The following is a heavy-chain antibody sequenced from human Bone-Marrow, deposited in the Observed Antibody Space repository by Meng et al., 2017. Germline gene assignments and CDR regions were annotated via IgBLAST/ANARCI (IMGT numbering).Heavy chain of an antibody. CDR3: ARDLIPSIAAAGWYFDL. D-gene: IGHD6-13*01. J-gene: IGHJ2*01. Sequence: GGSLRLSCAASGFTFDDYGMSWVRQAPGKGLEWVSGINWNGGSTGYADSVKGRFTISRDNAKNSLYLQMNSLRAEDTALYYCARDLIPSIAAAGWYFDLWGHGTLVTVSS. CDR1: GFTFDDYG. V-gene: IGHV3-20*04. CDR2: INWNGGST.